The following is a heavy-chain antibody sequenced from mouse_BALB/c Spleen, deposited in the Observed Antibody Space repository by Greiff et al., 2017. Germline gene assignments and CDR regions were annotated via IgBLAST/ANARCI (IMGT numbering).Heavy chain of an antibody. CDR1: GYTFTSYT. J-gene: IGHJ4*01. CDR2: INPSSGYT. D-gene: IGHD4-1*02. Sequence: QVQLQQSAAELARPGASGKMSCKASGYTFTSYTMHWVKQRPGQGLEWIGYINPSSGYTEYNQKFKDKTTLTADKSSSTAYRQLSSLTSEDSAVYYCASANWVYYYAMDYWGQGTSVTVSS. V-gene: IGHV1-4*02. CDR3: ASANWVYYYAMDY.